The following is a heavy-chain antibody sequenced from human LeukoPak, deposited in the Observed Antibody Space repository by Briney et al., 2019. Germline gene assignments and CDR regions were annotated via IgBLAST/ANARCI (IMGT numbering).Heavy chain of an antibody. J-gene: IGHJ5*02. Sequence: PGGSLRLSCSASGFTFRKYSMHWVRQGPGKGLEYVPAISSNGHTYYSDSVKGRFTISRDNSKSTLYLQMSSLRPEDTAVYYCVKDNREEDWFDPWGQGTLVTVSS. CDR2: ISSNGHT. CDR1: GFTFRKYS. D-gene: IGHD2/OR15-2a*01. V-gene: IGHV3-64D*09. CDR3: VKDNREEDWFDP.